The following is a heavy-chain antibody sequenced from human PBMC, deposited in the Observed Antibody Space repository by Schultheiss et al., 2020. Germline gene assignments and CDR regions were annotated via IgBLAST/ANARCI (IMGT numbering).Heavy chain of an antibody. CDR3: ARDDCSGGSCYFYYYGMDV. CDR1: GFTFSSYS. D-gene: IGHD2-15*01. V-gene: IGHV3-21*01. CDR2: ISSSSSYI. Sequence: LSLTCAASGFTFSSYSMNWVRQAPGKGLEWVSSISSSSSYIYYADSVKGRFTISRDNAKNSLYLQMNSLRAEDTAVYYCARDDCSGGSCYFYYYGMDVWGQGTTVTVSS. J-gene: IGHJ6*02.